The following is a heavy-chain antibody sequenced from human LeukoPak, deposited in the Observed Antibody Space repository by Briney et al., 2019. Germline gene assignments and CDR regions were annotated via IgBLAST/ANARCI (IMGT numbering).Heavy chain of an antibody. V-gene: IGHV4-4*02. CDR1: GGSIITTNW. J-gene: IGHJ4*02. CDR2: VHLNGAT. D-gene: IGHD1-26*01. Sequence: SSETLSLTCGVSGGSIITTNWWRWVRQPPGKGLEWIGEVHLNGATNYNPSLESRVSMSIDKSKNQLSLKLSSVTAADTATYYCTRESGAFSPFGFWGQGSLVTVSS. CDR3: TRESGAFSPFGF.